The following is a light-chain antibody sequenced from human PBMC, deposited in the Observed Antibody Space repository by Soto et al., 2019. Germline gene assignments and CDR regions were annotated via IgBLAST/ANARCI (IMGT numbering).Light chain of an antibody. CDR1: SFNIGSNY. J-gene: IGLJ3*02. CDR3: ASWDDSLSGWV. Sequence: QSVLTQPPSASGTPGQKVTISCSGSSFNIGSNYIYWYRQLPGTAPKLLIYSNNQRPSGVPDRFSGSKSGTSASLAISGLRSEDEADYYCASWDDSLSGWVFGGGTKVTVL. V-gene: IGLV1-47*02. CDR2: SNN.